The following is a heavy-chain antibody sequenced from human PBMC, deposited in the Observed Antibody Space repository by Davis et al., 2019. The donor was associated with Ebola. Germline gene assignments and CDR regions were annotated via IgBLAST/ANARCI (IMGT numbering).Heavy chain of an antibody. D-gene: IGHD6-19*01. J-gene: IGHJ4*02. CDR2: ISSSSSYI. V-gene: IGHV3-21*01. CDR1: GFTFSSYS. CDR3: ARAPHGAVAGS. Sequence: GGSLRLSCAASGFTFSSYSMNWVRQAPGKGLEWVSFISSSSSYIYYADSVKGRFTISRDNAKNSLYLQMNSLRAEDTAVYYCARAPHGAVAGSWGQGTLVTVSS.